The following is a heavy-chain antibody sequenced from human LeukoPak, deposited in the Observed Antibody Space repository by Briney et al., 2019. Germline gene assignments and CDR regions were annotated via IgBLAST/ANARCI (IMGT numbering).Heavy chain of an antibody. D-gene: IGHD1-26*01. J-gene: IGHJ4*02. V-gene: IGHV3-21*01. CDR1: GFTFSSYS. Sequence: GGSLRLSCAASGFTFSSYSMNWVRQGPGKGLEWVSSISSSSSYIYYADSVKGRFTISRDNAKNSLYLQMNSLRAEDTAVYYCARGIVGATGWNYWGQGTLVTVSS. CDR2: ISSSSSYI. CDR3: ARGIVGATGWNY.